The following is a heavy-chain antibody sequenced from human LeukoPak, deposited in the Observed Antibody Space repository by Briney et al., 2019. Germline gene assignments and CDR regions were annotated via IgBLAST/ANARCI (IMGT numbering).Heavy chain of an antibody. CDR2: IIPMFGIV. CDR3: ARDFSHAGLDY. Sequence: SVKVSCKASGGTFSTYGIAWVRQAPGQGLEWMGGIIPMFGIVNYAQKFRGRVTMTTDESTSTVYMELNSLISGDTAVYYCARDFSHAGLDYWGQGTLVSVSS. J-gene: IGHJ4*02. CDR1: GGTFSTYG. V-gene: IGHV1-69*05. D-gene: IGHD1-1*01.